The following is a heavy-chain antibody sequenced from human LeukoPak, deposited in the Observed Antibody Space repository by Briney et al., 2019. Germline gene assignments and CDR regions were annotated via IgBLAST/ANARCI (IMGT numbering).Heavy chain of an antibody. CDR1: GFTFSSYS. D-gene: IGHD3-22*01. CDR3: AREAPPSYYYDSSGYWGVDY. Sequence: GGSLRLSCAASGFTFSSYSMNWVRQAPGKGLEWVSYISSSSSTIYYADSVKGRFTISRDNAKNSLYLQMNSLRAEDTAVYYCAREAPPSYYYDSSGYWGVDYWSQGTLVTVSS. V-gene: IGHV3-48*01. CDR2: ISSSSSTI. J-gene: IGHJ4*02.